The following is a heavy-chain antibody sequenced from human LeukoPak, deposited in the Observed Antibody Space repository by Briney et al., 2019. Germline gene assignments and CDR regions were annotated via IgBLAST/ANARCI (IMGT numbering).Heavy chain of an antibody. CDR1: GGSISSSSYY. D-gene: IGHD3-10*01. CDR3: ASGEDYYYYYMDV. CDR2: IYYSGST. J-gene: IGHJ6*03. V-gene: IGHV4-39*01. Sequence: PSETLSLTCTVSGGSISSSSYYWGWIRQPPGKGLEWIGSIYYSGSTYYNPSLKSRVTISVDTSKNQFSLKLSSVTAADTAVYYCASGEDYYYYYMDVWGKGTTVTVSS.